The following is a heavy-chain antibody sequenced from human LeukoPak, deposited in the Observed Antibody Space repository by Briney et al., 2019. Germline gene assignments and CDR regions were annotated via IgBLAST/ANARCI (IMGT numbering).Heavy chain of an antibody. CDR1: GFTFSSDW. CDR3: ARDPRGPRPSDY. J-gene: IGHJ4*02. D-gene: IGHD3/OR15-3a*01. CDR2: IKKDGSEK. Sequence: PGGSLRLSCADSGFTFSSDWMSWGRQAPGKGREWVANIKKDGSEKYYVDSVKGRFTISRDKAKNSLYLQMNSLRAEDTAVYYCARDPRGPRPSDYWGQGTLVTVSS. V-gene: IGHV3-7*01.